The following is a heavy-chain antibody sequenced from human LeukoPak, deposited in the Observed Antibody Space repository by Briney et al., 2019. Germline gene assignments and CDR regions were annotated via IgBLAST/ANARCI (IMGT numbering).Heavy chain of an antibody. CDR1: GGSFSGYY. J-gene: IGHJ6*02. D-gene: IGHD6-6*01. V-gene: IGHV4-34*01. Sequence: SETLSLTCAVYGGSFSGYYWSWIRQPPGKGLEWIGELTHSKSTNYNLSLKSRVTISVDTSKKQFSLKLSSVTAADTAVYYCARGHVGSYVYYYYYGMDVWGQGTTVTVSS. CDR3: ARGHVGSYVYYYYYGMDV. CDR2: LTHSKST.